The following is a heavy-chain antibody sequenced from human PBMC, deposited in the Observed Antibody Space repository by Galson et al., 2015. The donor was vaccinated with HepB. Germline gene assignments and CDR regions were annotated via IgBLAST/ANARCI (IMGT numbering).Heavy chain of an antibody. Sequence: SLRLSCAASGFTFSSYSMNWVRQAPGKGLEWVSYISSSSSTIYYADSVKGRFTISRDNAKNSLYLQMNSLRDEDTAVYYCARDRAYYYDSSGYQSAEYFQHWGQGTLVTVSS. V-gene: IGHV3-48*02. J-gene: IGHJ1*01. CDR2: ISSSSSTI. CDR1: GFTFSSYS. D-gene: IGHD3-22*01. CDR3: ARDRAYYYDSSGYQSAEYFQH.